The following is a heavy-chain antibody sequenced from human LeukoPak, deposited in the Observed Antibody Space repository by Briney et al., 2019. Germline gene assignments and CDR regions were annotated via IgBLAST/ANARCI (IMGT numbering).Heavy chain of an antibody. CDR1: GFTFSSYA. Sequence: GGSLRLSCAPSGFTFSSYAMSWVRQAPGMGLEWLSAISGSGGNTYYADSVKGRFTISRDNSQNTLSLQMNSLRAEDTAVYFCAKAGYRGSSVNYFDYWGQGTLVTVSS. J-gene: IGHJ4*02. D-gene: IGHD6-6*01. CDR2: ISGSGGNT. V-gene: IGHV3-23*01. CDR3: AKAGYRGSSVNYFDY.